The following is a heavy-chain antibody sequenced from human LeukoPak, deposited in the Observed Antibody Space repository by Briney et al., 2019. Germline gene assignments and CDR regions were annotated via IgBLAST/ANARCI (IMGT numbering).Heavy chain of an antibody. CDR3: ARSKPEHCSGGNCYAPFDL. CDR2: INHSGST. V-gene: IGHV4-34*01. CDR1: GLSFSGYY. Sequence: SETLSLTCAVYGLSFSGYYWTWIRQPPGKGLEWIGEINHSGSTNYNPSLESRATISIDTSKNQFSLKLTSVTAADTAVYYCARSKPEHCSGGNCYAPFDLWAQGTLVTVSS. D-gene: IGHD2-15*01. J-gene: IGHJ4*02.